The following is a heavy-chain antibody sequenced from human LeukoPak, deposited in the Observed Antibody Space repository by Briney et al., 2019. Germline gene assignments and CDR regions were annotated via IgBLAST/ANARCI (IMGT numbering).Heavy chain of an antibody. V-gene: IGHV3-7*01. CDR3: ARSDIVVVPAAGDFDY. D-gene: IGHD2-2*01. CDR1: GFTFGSYA. Sequence: PGRSLRLSCAASGFTFGSYAMHWVRQAPGKGLEWVANIKQDGSEKYYVDSVKGRFTISRDNAKHSLYLQMNSLRAEDTAVYYCARSDIVVVPAAGDFDYWGQGTLVTVSS. J-gene: IGHJ4*02. CDR2: IKQDGSEK.